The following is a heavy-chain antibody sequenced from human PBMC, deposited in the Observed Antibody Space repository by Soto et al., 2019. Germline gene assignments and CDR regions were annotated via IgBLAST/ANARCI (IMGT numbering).Heavy chain of an antibody. J-gene: IGHJ4*02. V-gene: IGHV4-39*02. CDR1: GDSIRRNNNY. CDR2: LYYSDYT. CDR3: ARDKLPGLFAY. Sequence: SETLSLTCSVSGDSIRRNNNYWGWIRQPPGKGLEWIGSLYYSDYTDSNPSLRSRVTISVDTSKNQFSLKLTSVTAADTAVYYCARDKLPGLFAYWGQGTLVTVSS.